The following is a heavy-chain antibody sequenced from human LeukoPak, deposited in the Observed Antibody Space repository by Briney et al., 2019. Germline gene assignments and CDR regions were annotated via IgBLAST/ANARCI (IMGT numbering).Heavy chain of an antibody. CDR2: IYTSGST. J-gene: IGHJ3*02. V-gene: IGHV4-61*02. CDR1: GGSISSGSYY. Sequence: SETLSLTCTVSGGSISSGSYYWRWLRQPAGKGLEWIGRIYTSGSTNYNPSLKSRVTISVDTSKNQFSLKLSSVTAADTAVYYCATSPHTDAFDIWGQGTMVTVSS. CDR3: ATSPHTDAFDI.